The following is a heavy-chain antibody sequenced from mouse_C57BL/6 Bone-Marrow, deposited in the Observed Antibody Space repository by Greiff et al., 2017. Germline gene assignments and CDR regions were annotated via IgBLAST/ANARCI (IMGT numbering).Heavy chain of an antibody. D-gene: IGHD1-1*01. Sequence: QVQLQQPGAELVQPGASVKLSCKASGYTFPSYWMQWVKQRPGQGLEWIGEIVPSDSYTNYNQKFKGKATLPVATSSSTAYMQRSSLTSEDFAVYYCARENYYGSSLYYLDYWGQCTTLTVSS. CDR3: ARENYYGSSLYYLDY. V-gene: IGHV1-50*01. CDR1: GYTFPSYW. J-gene: IGHJ2*01. CDR2: IVPSDSYT.